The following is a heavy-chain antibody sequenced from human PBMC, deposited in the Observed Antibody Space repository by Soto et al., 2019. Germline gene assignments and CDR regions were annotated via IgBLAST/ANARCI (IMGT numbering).Heavy chain of an antibody. CDR1: GGTFSSYT. CDR2: IIPILGIA. D-gene: IGHD1-1*01. Sequence: QVQLVQSGAEVKKPGSSVKVSCKASGGTFSSYTISWVRQAPGQGLEWMGRIIPILGIANYAQKFQGRVXIXXDKSTSTAYMELSSLRSEDTAVYYCAREEPNWFDPWGQGTLVTVSS. J-gene: IGHJ5*02. V-gene: IGHV1-69*08. CDR3: AREEPNWFDP.